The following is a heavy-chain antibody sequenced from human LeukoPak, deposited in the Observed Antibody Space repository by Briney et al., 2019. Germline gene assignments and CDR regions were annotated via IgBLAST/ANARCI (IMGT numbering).Heavy chain of an antibody. Sequence: PGGSLRLSCAASGFSIRSNYMSWVRQAPGKGLEWVSAISGSGGSTYYADSVKGRFTISRDNSKNTLYLQMNSLRAEDTAVYYCAKSEYFDGWGQGTLVTVSS. J-gene: IGHJ4*02. V-gene: IGHV3-23*01. CDR2: ISGSGGST. D-gene: IGHD2/OR15-2a*01. CDR1: GFSIRSNY. CDR3: AKSEYFDG.